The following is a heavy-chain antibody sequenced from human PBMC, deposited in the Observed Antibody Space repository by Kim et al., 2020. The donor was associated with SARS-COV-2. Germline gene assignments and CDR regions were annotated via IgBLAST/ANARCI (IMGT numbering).Heavy chain of an antibody. V-gene: IGHV3-20*04. Sequence: GGSLRLSCAASGFTFDDYGMSWVRQAPGKGLEWVSGINWNGGSTGYADSVKGRFTISRDNAKNSLYLQMNSLRAEDTALYYCARGGWYSSLYYYYYYMDVWGKGTPVTVSS. CDR2: INWNGGST. CDR3: ARGGWYSSLYYYYYYMDV. D-gene: IGHD6-19*01. J-gene: IGHJ6*03. CDR1: GFTFDDYG.